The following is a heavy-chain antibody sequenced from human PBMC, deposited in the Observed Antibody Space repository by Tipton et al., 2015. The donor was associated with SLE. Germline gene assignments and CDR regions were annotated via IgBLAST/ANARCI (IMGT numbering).Heavy chain of an antibody. D-gene: IGHD2-15*01. Sequence: SLRLSCAASGFTFDDYAMHWVRQAPGKGLEWVSGINWNSGSKGYADSVKGRFTISRDNAKNSLYLQMNSLRAEDTALYYCAKDGGYCSGGSCYDFDYWGQGTLVTVSS. CDR1: GFTFDDYA. V-gene: IGHV3-9*01. CDR2: INWNSGSK. CDR3: AKDGGYCSGGSCYDFDY. J-gene: IGHJ4*02.